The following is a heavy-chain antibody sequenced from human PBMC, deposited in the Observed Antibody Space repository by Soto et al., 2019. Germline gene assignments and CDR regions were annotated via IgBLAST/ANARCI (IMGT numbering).Heavy chain of an antibody. CDR3: ARYYFDSSGYSNWFAP. CDR2: IHYSGRT. CDR1: GGSITSGAYY. V-gene: IGHV4-31*11. J-gene: IGHJ5*02. Sequence: LSLTCAVSGGSITSGAYYWTWIRQHPGKGLEWIAYIHYSGRTYYNPSLKSRVTISVDTSNNQFSLKLSSVTAADTAVYYCARYYFDSSGYSNWFAPWGQGTLVTVSS. D-gene: IGHD3-22*01.